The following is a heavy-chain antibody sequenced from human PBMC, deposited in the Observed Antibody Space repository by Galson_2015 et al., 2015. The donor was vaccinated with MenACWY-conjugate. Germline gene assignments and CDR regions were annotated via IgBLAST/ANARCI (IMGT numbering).Heavy chain of an antibody. CDR2: IYHSGST. D-gene: IGHD5-18*01. Sequence: ETLSLTCTVSGYSISSGYYWGWIRQPPGKGLEWIGSIYHSGSTYYNPSLKSRVTISVDTSKNQFSLKLSSVTAADTAVYYCARHHGTQLWLLGAVIDYWGQGTLVTVSS. CDR1: GYSISSGYY. J-gene: IGHJ4*02. CDR3: ARHHGTQLWLLGAVIDY. V-gene: IGHV4-38-2*02.